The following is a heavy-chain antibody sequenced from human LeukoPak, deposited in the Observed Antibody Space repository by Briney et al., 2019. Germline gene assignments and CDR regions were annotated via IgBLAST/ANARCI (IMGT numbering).Heavy chain of an antibody. Sequence: ASVKVSCKASGYTFTGYYMHWVRQAPGQGLEWMGWINPNSGGTNYAQKFQGRVTMTTDTSTNTAFMELRSLRSDDTAVYYCARRNTIFGVVRYYFDNWGQGTLVTVSS. J-gene: IGHJ4*02. D-gene: IGHD3-3*01. CDR2: INPNSGGT. V-gene: IGHV1-2*02. CDR1: GYTFTGYY. CDR3: ARRNTIFGVVRYYFDN.